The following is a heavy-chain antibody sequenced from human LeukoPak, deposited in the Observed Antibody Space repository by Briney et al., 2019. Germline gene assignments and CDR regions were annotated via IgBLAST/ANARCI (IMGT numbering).Heavy chain of an antibody. CDR3: ARVAAGIGFFQH. CDR2: IHHSGST. V-gene: IGHV4-39*07. CDR1: GGSISSTSYY. Sequence: SETLSLTCIVSGGSISSTSYYWGWIRQSPGKGLEWIGNIHHSGSTYYNPSLKSRITLSVDTSKNQLSLKLSSVTAADTAVYYCARVAAGIGFFQHWGQGTLVTVSS. D-gene: IGHD6-13*01. J-gene: IGHJ1*01.